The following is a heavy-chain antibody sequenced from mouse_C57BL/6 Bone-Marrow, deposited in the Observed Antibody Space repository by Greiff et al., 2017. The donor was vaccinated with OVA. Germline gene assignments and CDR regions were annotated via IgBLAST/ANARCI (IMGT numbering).Heavy chain of an antibody. CDR1: GYTFTSYW. Sequence: QVQLKQSGAELVRPGTSVKLSCKASGYTFTSYWMHWVKQRPGQGLEWIGVIDPSDSYTNYNQKFKGKATLTVDTSSSTAYMQLSSLTSEDSAVYYCARHYEDWYFDVWGTGTTVTVSS. V-gene: IGHV1-59*01. CDR3: ARHYEDWYFDV. CDR2: IDPSDSYT. D-gene: IGHD2-4*01. J-gene: IGHJ1*03.